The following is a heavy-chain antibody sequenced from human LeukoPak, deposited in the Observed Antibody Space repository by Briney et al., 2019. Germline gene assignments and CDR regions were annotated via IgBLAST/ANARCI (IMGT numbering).Heavy chain of an antibody. CDR3: ACLWFGELLRFDY. CDR2: INPNSGGT. Sequence: ASVKVSCKASGYTFTGYYMHWVRQAPGQGLEWMGRINPNSGGTNYAQKFQGRVTMTRDTSISTAYMELSRLRSDDTAVYYCACLWFGELLRFDYWGQGTLVTVSS. CDR1: GYTFTGYY. J-gene: IGHJ4*02. D-gene: IGHD3-10*01. V-gene: IGHV1-2*06.